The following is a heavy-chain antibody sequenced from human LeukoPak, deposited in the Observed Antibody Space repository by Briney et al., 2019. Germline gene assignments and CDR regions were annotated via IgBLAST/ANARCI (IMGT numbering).Heavy chain of an antibody. CDR2: ISAYNGNT. J-gene: IGHJ3*02. Sequence: GASVKVSSKASGYTFTSYGISWVRQAPGPGLEWMGWISAYNGNTNYAQKLQGRVTMTTDTSTRTAYMELRSLRSDDTAVYYCAISQIVVVTEGAFDIWGQGTMVTVSS. CDR1: GYTFTSYG. D-gene: IGHD2-21*02. CDR3: AISQIVVVTEGAFDI. V-gene: IGHV1-18*01.